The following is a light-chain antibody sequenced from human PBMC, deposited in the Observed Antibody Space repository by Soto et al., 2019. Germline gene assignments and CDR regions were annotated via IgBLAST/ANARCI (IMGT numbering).Light chain of an antibody. J-gene: IGKJ1*01. CDR1: QGISNS. Sequence: DIQMTQSPSSLSASVGDRVTITCRASQGISNSLAWYQQKPGKVPKVLIYDASTLHSGVPSRFSGSGSGTYFPLTINNFQPEDAATYYCQMYFTAPETFGQGTKVEVK. CDR2: DAS. V-gene: IGKV1-27*01. CDR3: QMYFTAPET.